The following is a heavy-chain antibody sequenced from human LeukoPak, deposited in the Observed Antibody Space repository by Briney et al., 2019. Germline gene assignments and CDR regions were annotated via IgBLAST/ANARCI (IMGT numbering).Heavy chain of an antibody. J-gene: IGHJ4*02. Sequence: GGSLRLSCAASGFTFDDHGMSWVRQTPGTGLEWVSGIKWDGGSTGYEDTVKGRFTISRDNAKNSLYLQMNSLRAEDTALYYCARSVGSGYYYYFDYWGQGTLVTVSS. V-gene: IGHV3-20*04. D-gene: IGHD3-22*01. CDR1: GFTFDDHG. CDR2: IKWDGGST. CDR3: ARSVGSGYYYYFDY.